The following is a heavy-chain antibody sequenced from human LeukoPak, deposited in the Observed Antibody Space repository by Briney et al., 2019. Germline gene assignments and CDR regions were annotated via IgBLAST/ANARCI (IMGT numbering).Heavy chain of an antibody. CDR3: ARSKALRLDDIYY. J-gene: IGHJ4*02. CDR2: INAGNGNT. Sequence: EASVKVSCKASGYTFTSYAMHWVRQAPGQRLEWMGWINAGNGNTKYSQKFQGRLTIPADESTSTAYMELSSLRSEDTAVYYCARSKALRLDDIYYWGQGTLVTVSS. CDR1: GYTFTSYA. V-gene: IGHV1-3*01. D-gene: IGHD3-9*01.